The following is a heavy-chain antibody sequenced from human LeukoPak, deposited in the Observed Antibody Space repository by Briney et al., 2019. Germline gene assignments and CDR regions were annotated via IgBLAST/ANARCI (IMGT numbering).Heavy chain of an antibody. Sequence: SETLSLTCAVYGGSFSGYYWSWIRQPPGKGLEWIGEINHSGSTNYNPSLKSRVTISVDTSKNQFSLRLRSVTAADTAVYYCARGGKDGYNNYFFDSWGQGALVTVSS. J-gene: IGHJ4*02. CDR2: INHSGST. CDR1: GGSFSGYY. V-gene: IGHV4-34*01. CDR3: ARGGKDGYNNYFFDS. D-gene: IGHD5-24*01.